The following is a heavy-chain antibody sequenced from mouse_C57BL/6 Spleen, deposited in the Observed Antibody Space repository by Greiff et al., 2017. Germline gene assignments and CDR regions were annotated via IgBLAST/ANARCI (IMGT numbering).Heavy chain of an antibody. D-gene: IGHD1-1*01. V-gene: IGHV1-22*01. Sequence: VQLQQSGPELVKPGASVKMSCKASGYTFTDYNMHWVKQSHGKSPEWIGYINPNNGGTSYNQKFKGKATLTVNKSSSTAYMELRSLTSEDSAVYYCARRAVLRGVYAMDYWGQGTSVTVSS. CDR1: GYTFTDYN. CDR2: INPNNGGT. CDR3: ARRAVLRGVYAMDY. J-gene: IGHJ4*01.